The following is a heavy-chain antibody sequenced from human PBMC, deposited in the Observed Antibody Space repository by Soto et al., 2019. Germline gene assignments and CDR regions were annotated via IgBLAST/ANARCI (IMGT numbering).Heavy chain of an antibody. V-gene: IGHV4-30-2*01. CDR3: ARAPARQSDRDGYNFKRVPGYYFDY. D-gene: IGHD5-12*01. J-gene: IGHJ4*02. Sequence: SDTLSLTCAVSGGSISSGGYSWIWIRQPPGKGLEWIGYIYHSGSTYYNPSLKSRVTISVDRSKNQFSLKLSSVTAADTAVYYCARAPARQSDRDGYNFKRVPGYYFDYWGQGTLVTVSS. CDR2: IYHSGST. CDR1: GGSISSGGYS.